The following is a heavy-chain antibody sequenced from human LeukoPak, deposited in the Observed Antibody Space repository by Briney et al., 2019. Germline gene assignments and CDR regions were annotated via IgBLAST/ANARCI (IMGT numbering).Heavy chain of an antibody. J-gene: IGHJ5*02. Sequence: GGSLRLSCAASGLTFSSYAMSWVRQAPGKGLEWVSTISGSGGTPYYADSVRGRFTISRDNSKNTLYLQMNSLRAEDTAVYYCAKVGYCSSTSCYARQFDPWGQGTLVTVSS. V-gene: IGHV3-23*01. CDR1: GLTFSSYA. CDR2: ISGSGGTP. CDR3: AKVGYCSSTSCYARQFDP. D-gene: IGHD2-2*01.